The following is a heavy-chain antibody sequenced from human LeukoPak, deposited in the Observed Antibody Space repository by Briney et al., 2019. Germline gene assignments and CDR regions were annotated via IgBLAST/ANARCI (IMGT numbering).Heavy chain of an antibody. D-gene: IGHD4-17*01. CDR2: ISSSSSYI. CDR1: EFTFSSYS. Sequence: PGGSLRLSCAASEFTFSSYSMNWVRQAPGKGLEWVSSISSSSSYIYYADSVKGRFTISRDNAKNSLYLQMNSLRAEDTAVYYCAREATVTTSTFDYWGQGTLVTVSS. J-gene: IGHJ4*02. CDR3: AREATVTTSTFDY. V-gene: IGHV3-21*01.